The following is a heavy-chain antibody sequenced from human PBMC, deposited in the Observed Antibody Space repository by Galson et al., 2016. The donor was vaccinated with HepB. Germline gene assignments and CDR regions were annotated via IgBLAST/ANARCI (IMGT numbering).Heavy chain of an antibody. CDR3: ARGESGSYSY. CDR2: ISYDGASQ. J-gene: IGHJ4*02. V-gene: IGHV3-30-3*01. Sequence: SLRLSCAASGFTFDDFLMHWVRQGPDKGLEWVALISYDGASQYYADPVKGRFTISRDNSKNTLSLQMTSLRPEDTGRYYCARGESGSYSYWGQGTLVSVS. CDR1: GFTFDDFL. D-gene: IGHD1-26*01.